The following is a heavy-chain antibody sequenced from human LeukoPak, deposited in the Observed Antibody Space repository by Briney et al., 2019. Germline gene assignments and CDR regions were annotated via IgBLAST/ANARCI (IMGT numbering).Heavy chain of an antibody. CDR3: ARENTAVPGGDC. J-gene: IGHJ4*02. CDR2: IKQDGSEK. CDR1: GFTINNYW. D-gene: IGHD5-18*01. Sequence: PGGSLRLSCAASGFTINNYWMSWVRQAPGKGLEWVANIKQDGSEKYYVDSVKGRFTISRGNAKNSVYLRMNSLRAEDTAVYYCARENTAVPGGDCWGQGTLVTVSS. V-gene: IGHV3-7*01.